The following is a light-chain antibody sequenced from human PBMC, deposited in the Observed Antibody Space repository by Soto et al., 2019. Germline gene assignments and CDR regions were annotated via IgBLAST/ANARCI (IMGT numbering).Light chain of an antibody. V-gene: IGLV1-44*01. CDR1: SANIGSNT. J-gene: IGLJ2*01. CDR3: AAWDDNVKGVV. CDR2: TND. Sequence: QLVLTQPPSASGTPGQRVTISCSGGSANIGSNTVNWYQQSPGRAPKVLIYTNDQRPSGVPDRFSGSKSGTSASLAISGLQSEDEADYYCAAWDDNVKGVVLGGGTKVTVL.